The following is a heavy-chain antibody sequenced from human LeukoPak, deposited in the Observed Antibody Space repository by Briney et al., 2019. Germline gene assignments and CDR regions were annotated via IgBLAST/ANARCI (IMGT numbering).Heavy chain of an antibody. CDR3: ARDGNWAYFDC. J-gene: IGHJ4*02. V-gene: IGHV4-59*01. Sequence: SETPSLTCTVSGGSISSYYWSWIRQPPGKGLERIGYIYYSGSTNYNPSLKSRVTISVDTSKNQFSLKLSSVTAADTAVYYCARDGNWAYFDCWGQGTLVTVSS. D-gene: IGHD7-27*01. CDR1: GGSISSYY. CDR2: IYYSGST.